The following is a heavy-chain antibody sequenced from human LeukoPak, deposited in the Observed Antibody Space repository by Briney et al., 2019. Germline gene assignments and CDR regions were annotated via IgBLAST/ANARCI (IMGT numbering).Heavy chain of an antibody. CDR1: GGTFSSYA. CDR2: IIPIFGTA. V-gene: IGHV1-69*06. Sequence: SVKVSCKASGGTFSSYAISWVRQAPGQGLEWMGGIIPIFGTANYAQKFQGRVTITADKSTSTAYMELSSLRSEDTAVYYCARDPGDCSSTSRDYWGQGTLVTVSS. J-gene: IGHJ4*02. CDR3: ARDPGDCSSTSRDY. D-gene: IGHD2-2*01.